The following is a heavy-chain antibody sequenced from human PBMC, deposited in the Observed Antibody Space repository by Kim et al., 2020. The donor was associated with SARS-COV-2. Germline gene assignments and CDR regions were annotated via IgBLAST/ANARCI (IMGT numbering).Heavy chain of an antibody. V-gene: IGHV3-48*02. J-gene: IGHJ4*02. CDR1: GFTFSSYS. CDR2: ISSSSSTI. CDR3: ARETLNYGSGPHYFDY. D-gene: IGHD3-10*01. Sequence: GGSLRLSCAASGFTFSSYSMNWVRQAPGKGLEWVSYISSSSSTIYYADSVKGRFTISRDNAKNSLYLQMNSLRDEDTAVYYCARETLNYGSGPHYFDYWGQGTLVTVSS.